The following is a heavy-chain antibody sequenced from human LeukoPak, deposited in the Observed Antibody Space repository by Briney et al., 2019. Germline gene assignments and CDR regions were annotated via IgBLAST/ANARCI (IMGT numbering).Heavy chain of an antibody. D-gene: IGHD6-13*01. Sequence: PSQTLSLTCTVSGGSVSSDGYYWSCIRQHPGKDLEWIGYIYYSGRTYYNPSLKSRVILSVDTSKSQFSLKLISMTAADTAVYFCARLSSTWRVFDYWGQGILVPVSS. CDR1: GGSVSSDGYY. V-gene: IGHV4-31*03. CDR3: ARLSSTWRVFDY. CDR2: IYYSGRT. J-gene: IGHJ4*02.